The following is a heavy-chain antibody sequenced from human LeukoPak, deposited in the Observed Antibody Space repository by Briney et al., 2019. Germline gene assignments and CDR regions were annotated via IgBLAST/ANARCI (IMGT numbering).Heavy chain of an antibody. CDR1: GFTFSSYS. J-gene: IGHJ4*02. CDR3: VCGAGFGELPLDY. D-gene: IGHD3-10*01. V-gene: IGHV3-21*01. Sequence: GGSLRLSCAASGFTFSSYSMNWVRQAPGKGLEWVSSISSSSSHIYYADSVKGRFTISRDNAKNSLYLQMNSLRAEDTAVYYCVCGAGFGELPLDYWGQGTLVTVSS. CDR2: ISSSSSHI.